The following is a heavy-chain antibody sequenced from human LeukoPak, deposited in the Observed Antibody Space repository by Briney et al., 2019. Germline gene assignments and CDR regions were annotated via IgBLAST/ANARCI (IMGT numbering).Heavy chain of an antibody. J-gene: IGHJ6*03. V-gene: IGHV4-4*07. D-gene: IGHD5-18*01. Sequence: SQTLSLTCTVSGGSINIYYWSWIRQPAGKGLEWLGRIYTSGSTNYNPSLKSRVTISVDKSKNQFSLKLSSVTAADTAVYYCARYVDTAMVTAYYYMDVWGKGTTVTVSS. CDR2: IYTSGST. CDR3: ARYVDTAMVTAYYYMDV. CDR1: GGSINIYY.